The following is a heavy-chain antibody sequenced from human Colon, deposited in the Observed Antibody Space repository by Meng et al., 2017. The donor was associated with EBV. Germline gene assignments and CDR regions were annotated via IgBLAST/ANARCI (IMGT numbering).Heavy chain of an antibody. CDR1: GDSITSVDYS. CDR2: IYHGVNI. Sequence: QVQLQESGSGLVRPSQTLSLTCAVSGDSITSVDYSWTWIRQPPGKGLEWIGYIYHGVNIYYTPSLRSRVTISVDKSRNQFSLKLTSVSAADTAVYYCVRDTRRGGGWFDPWGQGTLVTVSS. J-gene: IGHJ5*02. D-gene: IGHD3-10*01. V-gene: IGHV4-30-2*01. CDR3: VRDTRRGGGWFDP.